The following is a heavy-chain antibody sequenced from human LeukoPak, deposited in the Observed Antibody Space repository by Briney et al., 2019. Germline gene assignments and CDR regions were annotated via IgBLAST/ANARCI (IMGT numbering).Heavy chain of an antibody. J-gene: IGHJ1*01. CDR1: GGTFSSYA. CDR3: ARPAAGRLAEYFQH. CDR2: IIPIFGTA. V-gene: IGHV1-69*13. Sequence: ASVKVSCKASGGTFSSYAISWVRQAPGQGLEWMGGIIPIFGTANYAQKFQGRVTITADESTSTAYMELSSLRSEDTAVYYCARPAAGRLAEYFQHWGQGTLVTVSS. D-gene: IGHD6-13*01.